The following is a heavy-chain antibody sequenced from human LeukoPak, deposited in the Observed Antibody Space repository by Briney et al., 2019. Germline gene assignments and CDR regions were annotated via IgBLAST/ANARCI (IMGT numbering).Heavy chain of an antibody. CDR3: ARSMFRPYYGSGSFDY. CDR2: IYPGDSDT. Sequence: GESLKISCKGSGYSFTSYWIGWVRQMPGKGLEWMGIIYPGDSDTRYSPSFQGQVTISADKSISTAYLQWSSLKASDTAMYYCARSMFRPYYGSGSFDYWGQGTLVTVSS. V-gene: IGHV5-51*01. D-gene: IGHD3-10*01. CDR1: GYSFTSYW. J-gene: IGHJ4*02.